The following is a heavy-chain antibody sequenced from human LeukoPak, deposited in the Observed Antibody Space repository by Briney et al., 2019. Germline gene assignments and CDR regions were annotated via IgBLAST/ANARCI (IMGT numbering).Heavy chain of an antibody. J-gene: IGHJ4*02. Sequence: SGGSLRLSCAASGFIFSSYGMNWVRQAPGKGLEWVSSISSRSSSIYYADSVKGRFTISRDDAKNSLYLQMNSLRAEDTAVYFCAREPTVTTSGYWGQGTLVTVSS. D-gene: IGHD4-17*01. V-gene: IGHV3-21*01. CDR1: GFIFSSYG. CDR3: AREPTVTTSGY. CDR2: ISSRSSSI.